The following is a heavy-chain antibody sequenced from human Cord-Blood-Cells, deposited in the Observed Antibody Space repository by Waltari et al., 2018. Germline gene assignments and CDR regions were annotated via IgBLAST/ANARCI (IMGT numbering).Heavy chain of an antibody. Sequence: QVQLQESGPGLVKPSETLSLTCTVSGGSISSYYWSWIRQPPGKGLEWIVYIYYSGSTNYNPALKSRVTISVDTSKNQFSLKLSSVTAADTAVYYCARVTQGWSWGWGYFDYWGQGTLVTVSS. CDR3: ARVTQGWSWGWGYFDY. CDR2: IYYSGST. D-gene: IGHD7-27*01. V-gene: IGHV4-59*01. J-gene: IGHJ4*02. CDR1: GGSISSYY.